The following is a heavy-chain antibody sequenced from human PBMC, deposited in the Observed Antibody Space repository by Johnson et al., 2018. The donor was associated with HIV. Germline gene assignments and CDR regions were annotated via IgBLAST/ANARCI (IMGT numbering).Heavy chain of an antibody. CDR1: GFTFSSYA. V-gene: IGHV3-30*04. J-gene: IGHJ3*02. Sequence: QEQLVESGGGVVQPGRSLRLSCAASGFTFSSYAMHWVRQAPGKGLEWVAVISYDGSNKYYADSVKGRFTISRDNSKNKLYLQMNSLRAEDTAVDYCARAHDAFDIWGQGTMVTVSS. CDR2: ISYDGSNK. CDR3: ARAHDAFDI.